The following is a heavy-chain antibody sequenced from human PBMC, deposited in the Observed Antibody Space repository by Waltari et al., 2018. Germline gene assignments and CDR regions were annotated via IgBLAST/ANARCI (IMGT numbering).Heavy chain of an antibody. Sequence: QVQLVQSGAEVKKPGSSVKVSCKASGGTFSSNAISWVRPAPGQGLEWMGRIIPIFGTANYAQKFQGRVTITADTSTSTAYMELSSLRSEDTVVYYCARSDFFLAVGRFDPWGQGTLVTVSS. J-gene: IGHJ5*02. V-gene: IGHV1-69*13. CDR2: IIPIFGTA. CDR3: ARSDFFLAVGRFDP. CDR1: GGTFSSNA. D-gene: IGHD3-3*01.